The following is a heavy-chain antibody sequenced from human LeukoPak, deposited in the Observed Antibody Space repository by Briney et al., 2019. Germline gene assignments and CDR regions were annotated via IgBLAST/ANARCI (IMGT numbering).Heavy chain of an antibody. J-gene: IGHJ4*02. Sequence: PSETLSLTCTVSGESISGFYWNWIRQPPGKGLEWIGYIYYSGTTNYNPSLKSRVTISVDRSKNQFSLKLKSVTAADTAVYYCARHSTFFGVVIIKGRVRGPFDYWGQGTLVTVSS. CDR2: IYYSGTT. V-gene: IGHV4-59*08. CDR3: ARHSTFFGVVIIKGRVRGPFDY. D-gene: IGHD3-3*01. CDR1: GESISGFY.